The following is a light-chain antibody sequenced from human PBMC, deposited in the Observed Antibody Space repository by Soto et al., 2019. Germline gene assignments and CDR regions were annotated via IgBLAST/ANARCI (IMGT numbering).Light chain of an antibody. Sequence: EIVLTHSPGSLSLSPGERGTLSCRASQSVDSSFFAWYQQKPDQAPRLLIYGASNRATGIPDRFSGSGSGTDFTLTISRLEPEDFAVYYCQQYVSSVTFGQGTKVEIK. CDR3: QQYVSSVT. CDR2: GAS. J-gene: IGKJ1*01. V-gene: IGKV3-20*01. CDR1: QSVDSSF.